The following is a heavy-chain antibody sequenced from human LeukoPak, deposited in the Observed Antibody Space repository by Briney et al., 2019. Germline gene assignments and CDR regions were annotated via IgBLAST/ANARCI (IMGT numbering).Heavy chain of an antibody. V-gene: IGHV1-24*01. J-gene: IGHJ4*02. CDR1: GYTLIELS. D-gene: IGHD3-22*01. CDR2: FDPEDGET. CDR3: ATDRDSSGSFDY. Sequence: ASVKVSCKVSGYTLIELSMHWVRQAPGKGLEWMGGFDPEDGETIYAQKFQGRVTMTEDTSTDTAYMELSSLRSEDTAVYYCATDRDSSGSFDYWGQGTLVTVSS.